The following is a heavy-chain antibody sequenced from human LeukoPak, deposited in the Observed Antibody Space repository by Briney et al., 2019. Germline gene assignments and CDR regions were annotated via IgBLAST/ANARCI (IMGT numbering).Heavy chain of an antibody. CDR1: GGTFSSNA. CDR2: IIPIFGTA. J-gene: IGHJ6*03. D-gene: IGHD2-2*03. CDR3: ARSLDIVVVPAARLYYYYYYMDV. V-gene: IGHV1-69*05. Sequence: GASVKVSCKASGGTFSSNAISWVRQAPGQGLEWMGGIIPIFGTANYAQKFQGRVTITTDESTSTAYMELSSLRSEDTAVYYCARSLDIVVVPAARLYYYYYYMDVWGKGTTVTVSS.